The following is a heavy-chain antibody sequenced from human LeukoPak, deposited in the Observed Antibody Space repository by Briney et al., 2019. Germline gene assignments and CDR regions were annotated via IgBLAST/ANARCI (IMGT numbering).Heavy chain of an antibody. D-gene: IGHD3-22*01. CDR3: AKDWSYYYDSSGPDPYYYYGMDV. CDR1: GFTFSSYA. Sequence: PGGSLRLSCAASGFTFSSYAMRWVRQAAGKGLEWVSAISGSGGSTYYADSVKGRFTISRDNSKNTLSLQMNSLRAEDTAVYYCAKDWSYYYDSSGPDPYYYYGMDVWGQGTTVTVSS. V-gene: IGHV3-23*01. CDR2: ISGSGGST. J-gene: IGHJ6*02.